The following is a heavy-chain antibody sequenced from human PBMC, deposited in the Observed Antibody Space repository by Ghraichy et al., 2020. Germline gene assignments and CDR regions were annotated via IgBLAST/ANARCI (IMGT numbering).Heavy chain of an antibody. CDR2: ISGSGGST. J-gene: IGHJ6*02. V-gene: IGHV3-23*01. CDR3: AKFSGIEAYYYYGMDV. D-gene: IGHD2/OR15-2a*01. CDR1: GFTFSSYA. Sequence: GGSLRLSCAASGFTFSSYAMSWVRQAPGKGLEWVSAISGSGGSTYYADSVKGRFTISRDNSKNTLYLQMNSLRAEDTAVYYCAKFSGIEAYYYYGMDVWGQGTTVTVSS.